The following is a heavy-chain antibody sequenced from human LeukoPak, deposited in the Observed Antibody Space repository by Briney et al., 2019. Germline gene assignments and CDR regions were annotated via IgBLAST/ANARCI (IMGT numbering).Heavy chain of an antibody. J-gene: IGHJ5*02. Sequence: ASVKVSCKASGYTFTSYGISWVRRAPGQGLEWMGWISAYNGNTNYAQKLQGRVTMTTDTSTSTAYMELRSLRSDDTAVYYCARDLEAVAGPNWFDPWGQGTLVTVSS. CDR3: ARDLEAVAGPNWFDP. CDR2: ISAYNGNT. D-gene: IGHD6-19*01. CDR1: GYTFTSYG. V-gene: IGHV1-18*01.